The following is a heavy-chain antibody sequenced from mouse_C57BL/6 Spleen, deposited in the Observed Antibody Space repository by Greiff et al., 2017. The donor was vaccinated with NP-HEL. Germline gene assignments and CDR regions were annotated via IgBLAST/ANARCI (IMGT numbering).Heavy chain of an antibody. CDR3: ARAYGYDGWNAMDY. V-gene: IGHV5-4*03. J-gene: IGHJ4*01. CDR1: GFTFSSYA. CDR2: ISDGGSYT. D-gene: IGHD2-2*01. Sequence: EVKLVESGGGLVKPGGSLKLSCAASGFTFSSYAMSWVRQTPEKRLEWVATISDGGSYTYYPDNVKGRFTISRDNAKNNLYLQMSHLKSEDTAMYYCARAYGYDGWNAMDYWGQGTSVTVSS.